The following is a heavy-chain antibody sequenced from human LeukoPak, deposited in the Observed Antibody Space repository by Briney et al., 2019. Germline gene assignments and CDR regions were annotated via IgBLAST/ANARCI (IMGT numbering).Heavy chain of an antibody. V-gene: IGHV5-51*01. J-gene: IGHJ3*02. CDR3: ARRYLRYYYDSSGYENAFDI. CDR1: GYSFTSYW. CDR2: IYPGDSDT. D-gene: IGHD3-22*01. Sequence: GESLKISCKGSGYSFTSYWIGWVRQMPGKGLEWMGIIYPGDSDTRYSPSFQGQVTISADKSISTAYLQWSSLKASDTAMNYCARRYLRYYYDSSGYENAFDIWGQGTMVTVSS.